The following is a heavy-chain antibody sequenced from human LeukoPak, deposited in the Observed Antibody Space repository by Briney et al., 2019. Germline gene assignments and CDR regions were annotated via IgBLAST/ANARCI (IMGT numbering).Heavy chain of an antibody. CDR2: ISYDGSNK. Sequence: GRSLRLSCAASGFTFGSYAMHWVRQAPGKGLEWVAVISYDGSNKYYADSVKGRFTISRDNSKNTLYLQMNSLRAEDTAVYSCARGNYDILTPGGYWGQGTLVTVSS. CDR3: ARGNYDILTPGGY. V-gene: IGHV3-30-3*01. CDR1: GFTFGSYA. J-gene: IGHJ4*02. D-gene: IGHD3-9*01.